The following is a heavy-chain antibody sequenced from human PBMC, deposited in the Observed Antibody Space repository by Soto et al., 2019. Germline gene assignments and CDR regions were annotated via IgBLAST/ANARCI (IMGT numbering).Heavy chain of an antibody. Sequence: PSQTLSLTCAISGDSVSSNSAAWNWIRQSPSRGLEWLGRAYYRSQWYYDSAVSVRSRITVIPDTSKNQFSLQLNSVTPEDTAVYYCAKDSDFWSGYYYYYGMDVWGQGTTVTVSS. V-gene: IGHV6-1*01. CDR3: AKDSDFWSGYYYYYGMDV. J-gene: IGHJ6*02. CDR1: GDSVSSNSAA. CDR2: AYYRSQWYY. D-gene: IGHD3-3*01.